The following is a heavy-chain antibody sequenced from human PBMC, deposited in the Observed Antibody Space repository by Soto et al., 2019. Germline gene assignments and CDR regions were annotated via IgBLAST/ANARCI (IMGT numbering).Heavy chain of an antibody. CDR2: INSDGSST. CDR3: ASGSGYYYGAGDDAFDI. CDR1: GFTFSIYW. D-gene: IGHD3-22*01. Sequence: GGPLRLSCAASGFTFSIYWMHLVLQAPGKGLVWVSRINSDGSSTSYADSVKGRFTISRDNAKNTLYLQMNSLRAEDTAVYYCASGSGYYYGAGDDAFDIWGQGTMVTVSS. V-gene: IGHV3-74*01. J-gene: IGHJ3*02.